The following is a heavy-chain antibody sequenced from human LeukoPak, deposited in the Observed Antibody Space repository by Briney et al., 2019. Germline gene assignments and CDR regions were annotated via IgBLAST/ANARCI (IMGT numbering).Heavy chain of an antibody. D-gene: IGHD6-13*01. CDR1: GYTFTSYD. V-gene: IGHV1-8*03. J-gene: IGHJ6*03. Sequence: ASVKVSCKASGYTFTSYDINWVRQATGQGLEWMGWMNPNSGNTGYAQKFQGRVTITRNTSISTAYMELSSLRSEDTAVYYCARGAASSKYYYYYYYMDVWGTGTTVTVSS. CDR3: ARGAASSKYYYYYYYMDV. CDR2: MNPNSGNT.